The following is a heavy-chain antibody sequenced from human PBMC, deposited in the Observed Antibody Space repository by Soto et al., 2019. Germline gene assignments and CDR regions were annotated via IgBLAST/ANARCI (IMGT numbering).Heavy chain of an antibody. CDR2: IYWNDDK. V-gene: IGHV2-5*01. Sequence: SDPTLVNPTQTLTLTCTFSGFSLSTSGVGVGWIRQPPGKALEWLALIYWNDDKRYSPSLKSRLTITKDTSKNQVVLTMTNMDPVDTATYYCARIPARGNGSGSYYNRPLYYYYGMDVWGQGTTVTVSS. D-gene: IGHD3-10*01. CDR3: ARIPARGNGSGSYYNRPLYYYYGMDV. CDR1: GFSLSTSGVG. J-gene: IGHJ6*02.